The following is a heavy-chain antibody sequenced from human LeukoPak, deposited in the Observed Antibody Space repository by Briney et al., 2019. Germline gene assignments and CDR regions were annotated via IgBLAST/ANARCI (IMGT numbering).Heavy chain of an antibody. Sequence: GGSLRLSCAASGFIFRSYWMSWVRQAPGKGLEWVANIKQDGSEKYYVDSVKGRFTISRDNAKNSLYLQMNSLRAEDTAVYYCAREVQWLVRLDYWGQGTLVTVSS. V-gene: IGHV3-7*01. D-gene: IGHD6-19*01. J-gene: IGHJ4*02. CDR2: IKQDGSEK. CDR3: AREVQWLVRLDY. CDR1: GFIFRSYW.